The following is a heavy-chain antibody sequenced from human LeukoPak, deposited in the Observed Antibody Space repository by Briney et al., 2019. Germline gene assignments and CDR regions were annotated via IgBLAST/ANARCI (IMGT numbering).Heavy chain of an antibody. V-gene: IGHV3-30-3*01. J-gene: IGHJ4*02. Sequence: GGSLRLSCAASGFTFSSYAMHWVRQAPGKGLEWVAVISYDGSNKYYAESVKGRFTISRDNSKNTVSLQMNSLRVEDTAVYYCTRDHITSWQIDFWGQGTMVTVSS. CDR3: TRDHITSWQIDF. D-gene: IGHD2-2*01. CDR2: ISYDGSNK. CDR1: GFTFSSYA.